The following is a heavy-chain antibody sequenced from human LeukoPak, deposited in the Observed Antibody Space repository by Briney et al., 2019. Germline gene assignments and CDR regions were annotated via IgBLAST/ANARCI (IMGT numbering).Heavy chain of an antibody. CDR1: DGSISTYY. V-gene: IGHV4-34*01. Sequence: SETLSLTCTVSDGSISTYYWSWIRQPPGKGLEWIGEINHSGSTNYNPSLKSRVTISVDTSKNQFSLKLSSVTAADTAVYYCADSPFSAFDIWGQGTMVTVSS. J-gene: IGHJ3*02. CDR2: INHSGST. D-gene: IGHD5-18*01. CDR3: ADSPFSAFDI.